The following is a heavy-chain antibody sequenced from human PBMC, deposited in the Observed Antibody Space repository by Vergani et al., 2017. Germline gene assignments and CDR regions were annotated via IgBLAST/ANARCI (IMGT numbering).Heavy chain of an antibody. V-gene: IGHV3-21*01. CDR2: ISSSSSYI. D-gene: IGHD1-1*01. CDR3: ARDGTTGTTGTFDY. J-gene: IGHJ4*02. Sequence: VQLVQSGAEVKKPGSSVKVSCKASGGTFSSYSMNWVRQAPGKGLEWVSSISSSSSYIYYADSVKGRFTISRDNAKNSLYLQMNSLRAEDTAVYYCARDGTTGTTGTFDYWGQGTLVTVSS. CDR1: GGTFSSYS.